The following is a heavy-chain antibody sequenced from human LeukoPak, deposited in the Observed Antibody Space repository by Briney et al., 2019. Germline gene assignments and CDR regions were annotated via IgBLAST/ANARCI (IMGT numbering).Heavy chain of an antibody. J-gene: IGHJ4*02. D-gene: IGHD4-11*01. V-gene: IGHV4-31*03. CDR1: GASISIGFYY. CDR2: IYYSGST. CDR3: ARGPYRNSFDY. Sequence: SETLSLTCTVSGASISIGFYYWSCIRQHPGKGLEWIGYIYYSGSTYYNPSLKSRVTMSVDTSKNQFSLKPSSVTAADTAVYYCARGPYRNSFDYWGQGTLVTVSS.